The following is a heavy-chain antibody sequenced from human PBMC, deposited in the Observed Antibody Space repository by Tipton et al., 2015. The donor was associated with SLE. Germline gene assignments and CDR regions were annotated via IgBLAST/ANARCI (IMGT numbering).Heavy chain of an antibody. CDR3: ARHHGSGWLYGLDV. CDR2: IYYREGT. CDR1: GYSISSGYY. V-gene: IGHV4-38-2*01. D-gene: IGHD6-19*01. J-gene: IGHJ6*02. Sequence: TLSLTCAVSGYSISSGYYWGWIRQPPGKGLEWIGYIYYREGTNYSPSLKSRVTISLDASKNQLSLKLSSVTAADTAVYYCARHHGSGWLYGLDVWGQGTTVTVSS.